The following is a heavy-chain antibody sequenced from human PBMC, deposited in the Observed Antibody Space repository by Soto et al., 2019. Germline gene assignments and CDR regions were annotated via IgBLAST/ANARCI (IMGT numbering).Heavy chain of an antibody. CDR1: GYTFTDYY. V-gene: IGHV1-2*02. CDR2: INPNGGDT. CDR3: ATVPAAALKEDY. Sequence: QEQLVQSGAEVKKPGASVVVSCKASGYTFTDYYFHWVRQAPGQGLEWMGWINPNGGDTNYAQKFQGRVTMTRDTSISTPYVELSSLRSDDTAVYYCATVPAAALKEDYWGQGTLVTVSS. D-gene: IGHD6-13*01. J-gene: IGHJ4*02.